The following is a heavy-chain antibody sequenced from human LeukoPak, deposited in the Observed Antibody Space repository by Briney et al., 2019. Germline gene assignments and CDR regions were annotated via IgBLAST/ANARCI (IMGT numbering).Heavy chain of an antibody. Sequence: ASVKVSCKASGYTFTGYYMHGVRQAPGQGLEWMGWINPNSGGTNYAQKFQGRVTMTRDTSISTAYMELSRLRSDDTAVYYCARDRGYCSSTSCRNWFDPWGQGTLVTVSS. D-gene: IGHD2-2*03. CDR2: INPNSGGT. CDR3: ARDRGYCSSTSCRNWFDP. J-gene: IGHJ5*02. V-gene: IGHV1-2*02. CDR1: GYTFTGYY.